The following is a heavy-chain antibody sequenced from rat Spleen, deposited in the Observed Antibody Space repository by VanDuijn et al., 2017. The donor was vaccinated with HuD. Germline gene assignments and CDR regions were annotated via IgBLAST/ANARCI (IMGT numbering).Heavy chain of an antibody. CDR3: ARVTTGFDY. D-gene: IGHD1-1*01. Sequence: EVQLVESGGGLVQPGRSMKLSCAASGFTFSDYYMAWVRQAPTKGLEWVATISYDGSSTYYRDSVKGRFTISRANAKSTLYLQMDSLRSEDTATYYCARVTTGFDYWGQGVMVTVSS. CDR1: GFTFSDYY. CDR2: ISYDGSST. J-gene: IGHJ2*01. V-gene: IGHV5-7*01.